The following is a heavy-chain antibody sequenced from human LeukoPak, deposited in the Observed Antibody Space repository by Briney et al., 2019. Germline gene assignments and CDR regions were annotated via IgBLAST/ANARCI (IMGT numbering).Heavy chain of an antibody. Sequence: GGSLRLSCAASGFTFSSYAMSWVRQAPGKGLEWVSAIGGDAVSTYYADSVKGRFSISRDNSRNTLYLQMNSLRADDTAVYYCAKDLWKADYWGQGTLGTVSS. D-gene: IGHD3-3*01. CDR3: AKDLWKADY. V-gene: IGHV3-23*01. J-gene: IGHJ4*02. CDR2: IGGDAVST. CDR1: GFTFSSYA.